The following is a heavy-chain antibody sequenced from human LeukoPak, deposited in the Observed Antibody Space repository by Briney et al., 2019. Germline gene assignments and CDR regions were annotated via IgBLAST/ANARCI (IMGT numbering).Heavy chain of an antibody. Sequence: ASVKVSCKVSGYTLTELSMHRVRQRPGKGLEWKGGFDPEDGETIYAQTFQGRVTMTEDTSTDTAYMELSSLRSEDTAVYYCATVLHYTSCYRDWGQGTLVTVSS. D-gene: IGHD2-2*01. CDR2: FDPEDGET. J-gene: IGHJ4*02. CDR1: GYTLTELS. CDR3: ATVLHYTSCYRD. V-gene: IGHV1-24*01.